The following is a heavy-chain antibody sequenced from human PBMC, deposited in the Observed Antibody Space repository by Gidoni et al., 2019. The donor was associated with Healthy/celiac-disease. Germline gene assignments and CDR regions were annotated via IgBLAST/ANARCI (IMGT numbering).Heavy chain of an antibody. CDR2: IYYSGST. V-gene: IGHV4-39*01. J-gene: IGHJ5*02. CDR3: ARHALYCSGGSCQNNWFDP. D-gene: IGHD2-15*01. Sequence: QLQLQESGPGLVKPSETLSLTCTVSGGSISSSSYYWGWIRQPPGKGLEWIGRIYYSGSTYYTPSLKSRVTISVDTSKNQFSLKLSSVTAADTAVYYCARHALYCSGGSCQNNWFDPWGQGTLVTVSS. CDR1: GGSISSSSYY.